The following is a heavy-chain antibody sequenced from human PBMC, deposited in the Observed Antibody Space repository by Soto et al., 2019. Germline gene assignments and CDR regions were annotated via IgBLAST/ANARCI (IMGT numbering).Heavy chain of an antibody. Sequence: SETLSLTCTVCGCSVCSYYWGWIRQHPGKGLEWIGYIYYSGSTNYNPSLKSRVTISVDTSKNQFSLKLSSVTAADTAVYYCARVGDYGDLIDYWGQGTLVTVSS. CDR1: GCSVCSYY. V-gene: IGHV4-59*02. J-gene: IGHJ4*02. D-gene: IGHD4-17*01. CDR2: IYYSGST. CDR3: ARVGDYGDLIDY.